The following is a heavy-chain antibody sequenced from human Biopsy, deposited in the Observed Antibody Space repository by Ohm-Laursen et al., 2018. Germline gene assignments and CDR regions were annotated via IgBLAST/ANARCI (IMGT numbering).Heavy chain of an antibody. J-gene: IGHJ4*02. CDR3: ATPFQYYDSWGGYPPFDH. Sequence: GASVKVSCKASGGTFSSFPISWVRQAPGEGLEWMGGIIAVSGLVNYAPKFQGRVSITADKSTTTAYMELSNLKSEDTAVYYCATPFQYYDSWGGYPPFDHWGQGTLVTVSS. CDR2: IIAVSGLV. D-gene: IGHD3-3*01. V-gene: IGHV1-69*10. CDR1: GGTFSSFP.